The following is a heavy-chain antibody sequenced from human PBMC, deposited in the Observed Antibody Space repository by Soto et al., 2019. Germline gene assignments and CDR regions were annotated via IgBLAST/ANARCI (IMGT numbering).Heavy chain of an antibody. V-gene: IGHV4-39*01. CDR2: IYYSGST. CDR1: GGSISSSSYY. D-gene: IGHD2-15*01. J-gene: IGHJ5*02. CDR3: ARHIPRSRNWFAP. Sequence: SETLCLTCTVSGGSISSSSYYWGWIRQPPGKGLEWIGSIYYSGSTYYNPSLKSRVTISVDTSKHQFSLKLSSVTAADTAVSYCARHIPRSRNWFAPWGQGTLVTVSS.